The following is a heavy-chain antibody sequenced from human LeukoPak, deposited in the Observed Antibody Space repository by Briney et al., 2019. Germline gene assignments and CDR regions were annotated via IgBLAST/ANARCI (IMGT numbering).Heavy chain of an antibody. CDR2: IIPIFGTA. Sequence: ASVKVSCKASGGTFISYAISWVRQAPGQGLEWMGGIIPIFGTANYAQKFQGRVTITADESTSTAYMELSSLRSEDTAVYYCTLVEMATIFPDYWGQGTLVTVSS. CDR1: GGTFISYA. V-gene: IGHV1-69*13. J-gene: IGHJ4*02. D-gene: IGHD5-24*01. CDR3: TLVEMATIFPDY.